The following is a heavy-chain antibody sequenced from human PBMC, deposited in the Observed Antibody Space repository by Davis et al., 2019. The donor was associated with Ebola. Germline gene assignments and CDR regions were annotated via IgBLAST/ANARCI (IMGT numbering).Heavy chain of an antibody. CDR3: ARFPVLVRYGMDV. CDR1: GGSISSGGYY. CDR2: IYYSGST. D-gene: IGHD3-10*01. Sequence: MPSETLSLTCTVSGGSISSGGYYWSWIRQHPGKGLEWIGYIYYSGSTNYNPSLKSRVTISVDTSKNQFSLKLSSVTAADTAVYYCARFPVLVRYGMDVWGKGTTVTVSS. J-gene: IGHJ6*04. V-gene: IGHV4-61*08.